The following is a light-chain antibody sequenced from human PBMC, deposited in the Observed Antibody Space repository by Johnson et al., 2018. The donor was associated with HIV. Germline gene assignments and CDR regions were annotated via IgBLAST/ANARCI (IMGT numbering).Light chain of an antibody. Sequence: QSVLTQPPSVSAAPGQKVTISCSGSSSNIGRNYVSWYQQLPGTAPKLLIFDNDKRPSGLSDRFSASKSGTSATLGITGLQTGDAADYYCGTWDSYLTAGVFGSGTKVTVL. CDR1: SSNIGRNY. V-gene: IGLV1-51*01. CDR3: GTWDSYLTAGV. CDR2: DND. J-gene: IGLJ1*01.